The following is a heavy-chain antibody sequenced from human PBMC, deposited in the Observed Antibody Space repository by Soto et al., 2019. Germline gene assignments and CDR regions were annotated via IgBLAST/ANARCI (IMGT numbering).Heavy chain of an antibody. CDR2: ISSSSSTI. V-gene: IGHV3-48*02. Sequence: LRLSCAASGFTFSSYSMNWVRQAPGKGLEWVSYISSSSSTIYYADSVKGRFTISRDNAKNSLFLQMNSLRDEDTAVYYCARDLPIFGVVPSGMDVWGQGTTGTVSS. J-gene: IGHJ6*02. D-gene: IGHD3-3*01. CDR3: ARDLPIFGVVPSGMDV. CDR1: GFTFSSYS.